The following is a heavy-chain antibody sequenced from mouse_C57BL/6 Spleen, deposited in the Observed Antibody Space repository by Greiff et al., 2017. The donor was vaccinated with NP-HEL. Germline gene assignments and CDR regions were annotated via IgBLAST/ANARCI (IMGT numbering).Heavy chain of an antibody. V-gene: IGHV5-4*01. CDR2: ISDGGSYT. CDR1: GFTFSSYA. D-gene: IGHD2-4*01. Sequence: EVMLVESGGGLVKPGGSLKLSCAASGFTFSSYAMSWVRQTPEKRLEWVATISDGGSYTYYPDNVKGRFTISRDNAQNNLYLQMSHLKSEDTAVYYCARDLLYDYYCDYWGKGTTLTVPS. J-gene: IGHJ2*01. CDR3: ARDLLYDYYCDY.